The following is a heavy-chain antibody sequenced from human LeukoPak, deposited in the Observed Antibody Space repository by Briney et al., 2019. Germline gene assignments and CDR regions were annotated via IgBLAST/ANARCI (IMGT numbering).Heavy chain of an antibody. Sequence: ASVKVSCKASGGTFSSYAISWVRQAPGQRLEWMGWINAGNGNTKYSQKFQGRVTITRDTSTSTAYMELSSLRSEDTAVYYCAREGYCGGDCYSGYFQHWGQGTLVTVSS. CDR1: GGTFSSYA. D-gene: IGHD2-21*02. CDR2: INAGNGNT. J-gene: IGHJ1*01. CDR3: AREGYCGGDCYSGYFQH. V-gene: IGHV1-3*01.